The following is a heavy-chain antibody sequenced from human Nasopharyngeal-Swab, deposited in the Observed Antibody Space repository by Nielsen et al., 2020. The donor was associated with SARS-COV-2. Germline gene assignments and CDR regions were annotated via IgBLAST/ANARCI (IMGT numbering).Heavy chain of an antibody. CDR3: ARENWGKLDY. V-gene: IGHV3-7*04. Sequence: GESLKISCAASGFTFSSYWMNWVRLAPVNRLEWVATVKQDGSAIYHVDSLKGRFTISRDNAKNSLYLQMNSLRADDTAVYYCARENWGKLDYWGQGALVTVSS. CDR1: GFTFSSYW. J-gene: IGHJ4*02. CDR2: VKQDGSAI. D-gene: IGHD7-27*01.